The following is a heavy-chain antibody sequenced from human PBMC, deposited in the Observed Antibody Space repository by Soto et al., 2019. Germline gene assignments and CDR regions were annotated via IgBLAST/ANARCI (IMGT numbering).Heavy chain of an antibody. CDR3: ARQFPYYYDSSGRPGGMDV. CDR2: IYYSGST. J-gene: IGHJ6*02. Sequence: SETLSLTCTVSGGSISSSSYYWGWIRQPPGKGLEWIGSIYYSGSTYYNPSLKSRVTISVDTSKNQFSLKLSSVTAADTAVYYCARQFPYYYDSSGRPGGMDVWGQGTTVTVSS. V-gene: IGHV4-39*01. D-gene: IGHD3-22*01. CDR1: GGSISSSSYY.